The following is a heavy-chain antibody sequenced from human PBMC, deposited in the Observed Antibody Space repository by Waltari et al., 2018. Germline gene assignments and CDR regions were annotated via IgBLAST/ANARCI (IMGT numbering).Heavy chain of an antibody. CDR2: ISNKANSDAK. D-gene: IGHD2-15*01. J-gene: IGHJ4*02. CDR3: TSGYCSGGSCYGY. V-gene: IGHV3-73*01. Sequence: EVQLVESGGGLVQPGGSLKLSCAASGFTFSGSAMHWVRQASGKGVDGVGRISNKANSDAKTYAASVKGRFTISRDDSKNTAYLQMNSLKTEDTAVYYCTSGYCSGGSCYGYWGQGTLVTVSS. CDR1: GFTFSGSA.